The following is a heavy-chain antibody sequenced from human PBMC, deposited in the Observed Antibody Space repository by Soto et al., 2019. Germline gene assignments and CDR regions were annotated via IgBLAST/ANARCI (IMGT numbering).Heavy chain of an antibody. CDR2: INSDGSIT. V-gene: IGHV3-74*01. J-gene: IGHJ4*02. CDR1: GFTFSSYW. D-gene: IGHD5-12*01. Sequence: PGGSLRLSCAASGFTFSSYWMHWVRQTPGKGLVWVSRINSDGSITSYADSVKGRFTISRDNAKNTLYLQMNSLRAEDTAVYYCAREPGYSGYGVFGYWGQGTLVTVSS. CDR3: AREPGYSGYGVFGY.